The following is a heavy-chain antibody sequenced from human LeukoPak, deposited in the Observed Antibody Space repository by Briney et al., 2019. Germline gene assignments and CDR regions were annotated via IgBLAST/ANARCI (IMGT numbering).Heavy chain of an antibody. CDR2: INQDGHEK. CDR1: GLTFSSYW. CDR3: VRDMDV. Sequence: GGSLRLSCVTSGLTFSSYWMTWVRQAPGKGLEWVANINQDGHEKNYVDSVKGRFTISRDNPKNSLYLQMNSLRAEDTAVYFCVRDMDVWAQGTTVTVSS. J-gene: IGHJ6*02. V-gene: IGHV3-7*05.